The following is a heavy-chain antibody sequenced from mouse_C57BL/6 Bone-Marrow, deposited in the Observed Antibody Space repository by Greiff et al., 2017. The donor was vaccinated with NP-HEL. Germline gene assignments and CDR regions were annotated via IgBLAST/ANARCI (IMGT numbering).Heavy chain of an antibody. CDR3: AAPYDSDEGADY. J-gene: IGHJ2*01. D-gene: IGHD2-4*01. V-gene: IGHV1-55*01. Sequence: VQLQQPGAELVKPGASVKMSCKASGYTFTSYWITWVKQRPGQGLEWIGDIYPGSGSTNYNEKFKSKATLTVATSSSTAYMQLSSLTSEDSAVNSCAAPYDSDEGADYWGQGTTLTVSS. CDR1: GYTFTSYW. CDR2: IYPGSGST.